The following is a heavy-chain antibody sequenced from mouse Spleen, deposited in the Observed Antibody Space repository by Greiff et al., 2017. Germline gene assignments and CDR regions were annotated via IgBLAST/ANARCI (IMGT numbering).Heavy chain of an antibody. CDR3: ARDYYGSRYAMDY. CDR1: GYTFTSYW. D-gene: IGHD1-1*01. V-gene: IGHV1S81*02. J-gene: IGHJ4*01. CDR2: INPSNGRT. Sequence: QVQLQQPGAELVKPGASVKLSCKASGYTFTSYWMHWVKQRPGQGLEWIGEINPSNGRTNYNEKFKSKATLTVDKSSSTAYMQLSSLTSEDSAVYYCARDYYGSRYAMDYWGQGTSVTVSS.